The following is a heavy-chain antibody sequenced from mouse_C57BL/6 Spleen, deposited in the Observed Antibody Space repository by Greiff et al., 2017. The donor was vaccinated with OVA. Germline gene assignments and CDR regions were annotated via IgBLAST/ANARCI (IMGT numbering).Heavy chain of an antibody. D-gene: IGHD1-1*01. V-gene: IGHV1-80*01. CDR3: ARKHYGSSYAMDY. CDR2: IYPGDGDT. J-gene: IGHJ4*01. Sequence: VQGVESGAELVKPGASVKISCKASGYAFSSYWMNWVKQRPGKGLEWIGQIYPGDGDTNYNGKFKGKATLTADKSSSTAYMQLSSLTSEDSAVYFCARKHYGSSYAMDYWGQGTSVTVSS. CDR1: GYAFSSYW.